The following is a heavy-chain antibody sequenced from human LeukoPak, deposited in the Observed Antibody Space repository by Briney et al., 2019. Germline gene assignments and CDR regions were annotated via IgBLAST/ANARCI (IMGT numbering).Heavy chain of an antibody. Sequence: GASVKVSCKASGYTFTGYYMHWVRQAPGQGLEWMGWINPNSGGTNYAQKFQGWVTMTRDTSISTAYMELSRLRSDDTAVYYCARACGGDCFNWFDPWGQGTLVTVSS. CDR2: INPNSGGT. CDR3: ARACGGDCFNWFDP. J-gene: IGHJ5*02. V-gene: IGHV1-2*04. D-gene: IGHD2-21*02. CDR1: GYTFTGYY.